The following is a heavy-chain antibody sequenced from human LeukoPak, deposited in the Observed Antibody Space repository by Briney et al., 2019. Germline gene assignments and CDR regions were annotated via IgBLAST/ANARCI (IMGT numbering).Heavy chain of an antibody. CDR1: GFTFSSYA. D-gene: IGHD5-24*01. CDR2: ISYDGSNK. J-gene: IGHJ4*02. CDR3: ARDGYNYYFDY. V-gene: IGHV3-30*01. Sequence: GGSLRLSCAASGFTFSSYAMHWVRQAPGKGLEWVAVISYDGSNKYYADSVKGRFTISRDNSKNTLYLQMNSLRAEDTAVYYCARDGYNYYFDYWGQGTLVTVSS.